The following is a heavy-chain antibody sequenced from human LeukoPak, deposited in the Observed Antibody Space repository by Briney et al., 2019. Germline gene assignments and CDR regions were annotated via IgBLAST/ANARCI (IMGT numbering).Heavy chain of an antibody. CDR2: ITENGDRS. CDR3: AKGLPVSDFWSGNGYYYGMDV. J-gene: IGHJ6*02. Sequence: PGGSLRLSCAASEFTFSGSAMSWVRQAPGKGPEWVSTITENGDRSYYTDSVKGRFTISRDVSKNTLYLQMNRLRAEDTAVYYCAKGLPVSDFWSGNGYYYGMDVWGQGTTVTVS. D-gene: IGHD3-3*01. V-gene: IGHV3-23*01. CDR1: EFTFSGSA.